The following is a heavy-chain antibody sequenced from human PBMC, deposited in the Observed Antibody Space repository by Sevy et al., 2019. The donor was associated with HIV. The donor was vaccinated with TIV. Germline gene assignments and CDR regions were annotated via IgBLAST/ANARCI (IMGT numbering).Heavy chain of an antibody. CDR3: TRDMYGIDY. J-gene: IGHJ4*02. D-gene: IGHD2-8*01. CDR2: VDNDGSGT. Sequence: GGSLRLSCAASGFTFTNYWMHWVRQAPGKGLVWVSRVDNDGSGTNYADSVKGLFTNSRDNAKNTVYLQMNSLRADDTAVYYCTRDMYGIDYWGQGTLVTVSS. V-gene: IGHV3-74*01. CDR1: GFTFTNYW.